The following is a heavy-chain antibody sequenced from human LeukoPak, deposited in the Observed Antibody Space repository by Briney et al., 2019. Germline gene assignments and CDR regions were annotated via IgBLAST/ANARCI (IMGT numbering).Heavy chain of an antibody. CDR2: INHSGST. CDR3: ARATDYGDYLFDY. CDR1: GGSFSGYY. D-gene: IGHD4-17*01. Sequence: PSETLSLTCAVYGGSFSGYYWSWIRQPPGKGLEWIGEINHSGSTNYNPSLKSRVTISVDTSKNQFSLKLSSVTAADTAVYYCARATDYGDYLFDYWGQGTLVTVSS. J-gene: IGHJ4*02. V-gene: IGHV4-34*01.